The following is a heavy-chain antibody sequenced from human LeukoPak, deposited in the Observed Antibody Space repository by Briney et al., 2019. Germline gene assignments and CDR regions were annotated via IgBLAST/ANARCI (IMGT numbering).Heavy chain of an antibody. D-gene: IGHD6-13*01. V-gene: IGHV3-30*03. Sequence: GGSLRLSCAASEFTFSTYGMHWVRQAPGKGLEWVAVISYDGSYKFYADSVKGRFTISRDNSKSTLYLQMNSLRAEDTAVYYCAGDRYSGLNTIDYWGQGTLVTVSS. CDR3: AGDRYSGLNTIDY. CDR1: EFTFSTYG. CDR2: ISYDGSYK. J-gene: IGHJ4*02.